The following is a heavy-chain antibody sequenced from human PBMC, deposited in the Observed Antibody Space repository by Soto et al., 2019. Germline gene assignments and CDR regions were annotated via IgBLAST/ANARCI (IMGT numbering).Heavy chain of an antibody. CDR1: GYTLTELS. CDR2: FDPEDGET. Sequence: ASVKVSCKVSGYTLTELSMHWVRRAPGKGLEWMGGFDPEDGETIYAQKFQGRVTMTEDTSTDTAYMELSSLRSEDTAVYYCATDPWYSGPNYYGMDVWGQGTTVTVSS. D-gene: IGHD1-26*01. V-gene: IGHV1-24*01. J-gene: IGHJ6*02. CDR3: ATDPWYSGPNYYGMDV.